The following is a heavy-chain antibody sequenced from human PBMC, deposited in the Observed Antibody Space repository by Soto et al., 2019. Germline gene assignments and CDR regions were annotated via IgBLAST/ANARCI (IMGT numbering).Heavy chain of an antibody. V-gene: IGHV4-59*08. J-gene: IGHJ3*02. CDR2: IHNNGES. D-gene: IGHD5-12*01. Sequence: QVQLQESGPGLVKPSETLSLTCTVSGGSISYSYWSWIRQSPGEGLEWIGYIHNNGESNYNPSLNSRVTMSLHTSKNQVSLNLTSVTAADTAVYYCARQPPATAAFDIWGQGTMVTVSS. CDR3: ARQPPATAAFDI. CDR1: GGSISYSY.